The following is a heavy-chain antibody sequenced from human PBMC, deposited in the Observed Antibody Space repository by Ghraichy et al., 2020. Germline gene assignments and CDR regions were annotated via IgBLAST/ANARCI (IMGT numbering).Heavy chain of an antibody. CDR3: ATGIVVVVAATHDFDY. J-gene: IGHJ4*02. D-gene: IGHD2-15*01. Sequence: ESLNISCTVSGGSISSSSYYWGWIRQPPGKGLEWIGSIYYSGSTYYNPSLKSRVTISVDTSKNQFSLKLSSVTAADTAVYYCATGIVVVVAATHDFDYWGQGTLVTVSS. CDR1: GGSISSSSYY. V-gene: IGHV4-39*01. CDR2: IYYSGST.